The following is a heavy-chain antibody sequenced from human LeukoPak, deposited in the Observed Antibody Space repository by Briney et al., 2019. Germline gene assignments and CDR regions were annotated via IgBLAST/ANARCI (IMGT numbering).Heavy chain of an antibody. CDR2: INPNSGGT. CDR1: GYTFTGYY. D-gene: IGHD2-2*03. CDR3: ARDRVTLRLDIVVVPAAIDYYMDV. Sequence: VASVKVSCKASGYTFTGYYMHWVRQAPGQGLEWMGWINPNSGGTNYAQKFQGRVTMTRDTSISTAYMELSRLRSDDTAVYYCARDRVTLRLDIVVVPAAIDYYMDVWGKGTTVTVSS. V-gene: IGHV1-2*02. J-gene: IGHJ6*03.